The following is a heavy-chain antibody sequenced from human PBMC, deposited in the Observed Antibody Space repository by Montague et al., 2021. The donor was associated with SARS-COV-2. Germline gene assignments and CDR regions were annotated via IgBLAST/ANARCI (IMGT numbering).Heavy chain of an antibody. CDR3: ARAGTITMIVVVIVAFDI. CDR1: GGSISSYN. D-gene: IGHD3-22*01. CDR2: IYYSGNT. J-gene: IGHJ3*02. V-gene: IGHV4-59*12. Sequence: SETLSLTCTVSGGSISSYNWSWIRQPPGKGLECIGYIYYSGNTNYNPSLKSRVTISADTSKNQFFLKLSSVTAADTAVYYCARAGTITMIVVVIVAFDIWGKGTMSPSLQ.